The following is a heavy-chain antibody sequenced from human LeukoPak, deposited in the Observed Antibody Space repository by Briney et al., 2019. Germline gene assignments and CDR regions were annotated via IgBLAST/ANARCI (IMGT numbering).Heavy chain of an antibody. Sequence: GASVKVSCKSSGYTFIDYYIHWVRQAPGQGLEWMGWINPNSGATKSAQKFQGRVSMTRDTSINTAYMDLTNLRSDDTAIFYCARVKKLMPEFEFWGQGTLVTVSS. V-gene: IGHV1-2*02. J-gene: IGHJ4*02. CDR2: INPNSGAT. CDR1: GYTFIDYY. D-gene: IGHD2-2*01. CDR3: ARVKKLMPEFEF.